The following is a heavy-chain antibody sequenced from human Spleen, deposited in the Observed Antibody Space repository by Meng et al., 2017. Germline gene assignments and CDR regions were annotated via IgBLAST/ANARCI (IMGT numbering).Heavy chain of an antibody. Sequence: EFGPSLVKPTQALALTCTFSGFSLSTSGLAVGWFRQPPEKALEWLALIYWDDDKRYSPFLKSRHTITKDTSKNQVVLTMTHMDPVDTATYYCAHRPFFWSGYVFDYWGQGILVTVSS. J-gene: IGHJ4*02. CDR3: AHRPFFWSGYVFDY. D-gene: IGHD3-3*01. V-gene: IGHV2-5*02. CDR1: GFSLSTSGLA. CDR2: IYWDDDK.